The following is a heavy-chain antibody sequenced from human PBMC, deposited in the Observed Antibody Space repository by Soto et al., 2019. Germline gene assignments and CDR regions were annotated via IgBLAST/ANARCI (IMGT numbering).Heavy chain of an antibody. Sequence: LSQTLSLTCAISGDSVSSNSAAWIWVRQSPSRGLEWLGRTYYRSKWYNDYAVSVNSRITINPDTSKNQFSLQLNSVTPEDTAVYYCARGAGIEYRSSSDVVAPSGWCDPWGQGTLDTV. D-gene: IGHD6-6*01. CDR1: GDSVSSNSAA. J-gene: IGHJ5*02. V-gene: IGHV6-1*01. CDR2: TYYRSKWYN. CDR3: ARGAGIEYRSSSDVVAPSGWCDP.